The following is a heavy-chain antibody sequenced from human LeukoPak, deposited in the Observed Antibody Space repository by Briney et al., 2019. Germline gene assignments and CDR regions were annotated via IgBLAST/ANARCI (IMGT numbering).Heavy chain of an antibody. CDR3: ATDI. J-gene: IGHJ3*02. Sequence: GGSLRLSCAASGFTLSSYWMHWVRQAPGKGLVWVSRINGDGSSTNYADSVRGRFTISRGNAKNTLYLQMTSLRAEDTAVYYCATDIWDQGTMVTVSS. V-gene: IGHV3-74*01. CDR1: GFTLSSYW. CDR2: INGDGSST.